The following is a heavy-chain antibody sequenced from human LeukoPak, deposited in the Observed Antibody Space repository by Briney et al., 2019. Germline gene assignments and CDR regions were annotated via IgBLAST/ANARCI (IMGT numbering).Heavy chain of an antibody. J-gene: IGHJ4*02. V-gene: IGHV3-15*01. CDR2: IKSKTDGGTT. CDR3: TTFNLLRSGISSIDY. D-gene: IGHD2-15*01. CDR1: GFTFSNAW. Sequence: PGGSLRLSCAASGFTFSNAWMSWVRQAPGKGLEWVGSIKSKTDGGTTDYAAPVKGRFTISRDDSKNTLYLQMNSLKTEDTAVYYCTTFNLLRSGISSIDYWGQGTLVTVFS.